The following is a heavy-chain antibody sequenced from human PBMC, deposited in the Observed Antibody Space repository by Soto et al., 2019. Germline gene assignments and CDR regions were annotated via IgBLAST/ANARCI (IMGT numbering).Heavy chain of an antibody. CDR2: IYYSGST. CDR1: GGSISSGGYY. J-gene: IGHJ3*02. CDR3: ARFYMVRGVMGAFDI. D-gene: IGHD3-10*01. Sequence: QVQLQESGPGLVKPSQTLSLTCTVSGGSISSGGYYWSWIRQHPGKGLEWIGYIYYSGSTYYNPSLKSRVTISVDTSKNQFSLKLSSVTAADTAVYYCARFYMVRGVMGAFDIWGQGTIVTVSS. V-gene: IGHV4-31*03.